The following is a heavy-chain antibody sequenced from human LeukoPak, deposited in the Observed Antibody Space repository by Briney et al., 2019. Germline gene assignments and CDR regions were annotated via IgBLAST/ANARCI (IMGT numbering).Heavy chain of an antibody. D-gene: IGHD1-26*01. V-gene: IGHV1-69*05. CDR2: IIPIFGTA. J-gene: IGHJ4*02. CDR1: GGTFSSYA. CDR3: ARQGVGATRESYFDY. Sequence: ASVKVSCKASGGTFSSYAISWVRQAPGQGLEWMGGIIPIFGTANYAQKFQGRVTITTDESTSTAYMELSSLRSEDTAVYYCARQGVGATRESYFDYWGRGTLVTVSS.